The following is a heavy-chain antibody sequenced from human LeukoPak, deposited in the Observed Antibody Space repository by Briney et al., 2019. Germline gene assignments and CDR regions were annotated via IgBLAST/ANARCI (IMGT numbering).Heavy chain of an antibody. CDR1: GFTFSNAW. J-gene: IGHJ4*02. D-gene: IGHD6-19*01. CDR2: ISGDGGST. CDR3: AKDIAVAGHAH. Sequence: GGSLRLSCAASGFTFSNAWMSWVRQAPGKGLEWVSLISGDGGSTYYADSVKGRFTISRDNSKNSLYLQMHSLRTEDTALYYCAKDIAVAGHAHWGQGTLVTVSS. V-gene: IGHV3-43*02.